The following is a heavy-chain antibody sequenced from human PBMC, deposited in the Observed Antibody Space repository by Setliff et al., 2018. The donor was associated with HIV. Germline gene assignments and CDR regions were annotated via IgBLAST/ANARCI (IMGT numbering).Heavy chain of an antibody. D-gene: IGHD3-16*01. CDR2: ISNSGDYI. J-gene: IGHJ4*02. V-gene: IGHV3-21*01. Sequence: GGSLRLSCATSGFTFNYYSLNWVRQAPGKGLEWVSFISNSGDYIHYADSVRGRFTISRDNTKRSVYLEMNSLRGEDTAVYYCARGYSYAYRIDYWGLGTLVTVSS. CDR1: GFTFNYYS. CDR3: ARGYSYAYRIDY.